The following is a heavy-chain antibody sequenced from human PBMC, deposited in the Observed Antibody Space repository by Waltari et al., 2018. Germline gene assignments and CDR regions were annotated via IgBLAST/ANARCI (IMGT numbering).Heavy chain of an antibody. CDR2: IYYSGST. D-gene: IGHD3-3*01. CDR1: GGSISSSSYY. CDR3: ARDLAIFGVVIMGYNWFDP. Sequence: QLQLQESGPGLVKPSETLSLTCTVSGGSISSSSYYWGWIRQPPGQGLEWIGSIYYSGSTYYNASLKSRVTISGDTSKNQFSLKLSSVTAADTAVYYCARDLAIFGVVIMGYNWFDPWGQGTLVTVSS. V-gene: IGHV4-39*07. J-gene: IGHJ5*02.